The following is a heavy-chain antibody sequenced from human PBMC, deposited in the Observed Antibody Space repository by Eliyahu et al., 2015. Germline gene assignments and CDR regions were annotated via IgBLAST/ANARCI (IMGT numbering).Heavy chain of an antibody. V-gene: IGHV3-9*01. Sequence: EVQLVESGGGLVQPGRSLRLSCAASGFTFEDHAMHWVRQPPGKGLEWVSGISWNSGNIGYADSVKGRFTVSRDNAKNSLYLQMNSLRAEDTALYFCTRARLEYLLPAGGFDYWGQGTLVTVSS. J-gene: IGHJ4*02. CDR3: TRARLEYLLPAGGFDY. CDR2: ISWNSGNI. D-gene: IGHD3-3*01. CDR1: GFTFEDHA.